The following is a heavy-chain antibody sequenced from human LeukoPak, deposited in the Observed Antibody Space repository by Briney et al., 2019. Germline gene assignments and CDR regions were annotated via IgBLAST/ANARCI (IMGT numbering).Heavy chain of an antibody. Sequence: PGGSLRLSCAASGITFSSYSMNWVRQAPGKGLEWVSYISSSSFTIYYADSVKGRFTIPRDNAKNSLYLQMNSLRDEDTAVYYCVRDRSSSWYLDYWGQGTLVTVSS. V-gene: IGHV3-48*02. D-gene: IGHD6-13*01. CDR3: VRDRSSSWYLDY. CDR1: GITFSSYS. J-gene: IGHJ4*02. CDR2: ISSSSFTI.